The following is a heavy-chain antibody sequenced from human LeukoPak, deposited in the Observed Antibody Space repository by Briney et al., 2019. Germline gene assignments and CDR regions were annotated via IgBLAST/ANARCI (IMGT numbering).Heavy chain of an antibody. CDR2: INPNSGGT. CDR1: GYTFTGYY. D-gene: IGHD6-13*01. Sequence: ASVKVSCKASGYTFTGYYMHWVRQAPGQGLEWMGWINPNSGGTNYAQKFQGRVTMTRDTSISTAYMELSRLRSDDTAVYYCARAGMGSSWYNDAFDIWGQGTMVTVSS. CDR3: ARAGMGSSWYNDAFDI. V-gene: IGHV1-2*02. J-gene: IGHJ3*02.